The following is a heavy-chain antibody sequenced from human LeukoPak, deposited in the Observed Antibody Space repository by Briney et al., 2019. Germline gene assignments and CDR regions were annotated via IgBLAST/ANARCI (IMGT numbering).Heavy chain of an antibody. Sequence: GGSLSLFCAASGFTISRYGIHWVRQAPGKGLEWVAVIWYDGSNKYYADSVKGRFTISRDNSKHTLYLQMNSLTADDTAVYYCAEDGEIWFIHEWGQGTLVTVSS. CDR1: GFTISRYG. CDR2: IWYDGSNK. D-gene: IGHD3-16*02. CDR3: AEDGEIWFIHE. J-gene: IGHJ4*02. V-gene: IGHV3-33*06.